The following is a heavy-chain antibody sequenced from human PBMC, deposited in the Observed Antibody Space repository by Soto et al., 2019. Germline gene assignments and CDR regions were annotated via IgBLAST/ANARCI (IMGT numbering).Heavy chain of an antibody. V-gene: IGHV3-33*01. Sequence: QVQLVESGGGVVQPGRSLRLSCAASGFPFSSYGMHWVRQAPGKGLEWVAVIWYDGSNKYNADSVKGRFTISRDNSKNTLYLQMNSLRAEDTAVYYCARGSPRNTDFDYWGQGTLVTVSS. D-gene: IGHD1-1*01. CDR3: ARGSPRNTDFDY. J-gene: IGHJ4*02. CDR1: GFPFSSYG. CDR2: IWYDGSNK.